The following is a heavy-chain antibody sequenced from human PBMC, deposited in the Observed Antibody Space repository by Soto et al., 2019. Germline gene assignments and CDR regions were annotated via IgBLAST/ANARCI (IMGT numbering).Heavy chain of an antibody. D-gene: IGHD3-9*01. J-gene: IGHJ4*02. CDR2: ISGSGGST. CDR3: AKDSGADILTGYSSNFDY. Sequence: GGSLRLSCAASGFTFSSYAMSWVRQAPGKGLEWVSAISGSGGSTYYADSVKGRFTISRDNSKNTLYLQMNSLRAEDTAVYYCAKDSGADILTGYSSNFDYWGQGTLVTVSS. CDR1: GFTFSSYA. V-gene: IGHV3-23*01.